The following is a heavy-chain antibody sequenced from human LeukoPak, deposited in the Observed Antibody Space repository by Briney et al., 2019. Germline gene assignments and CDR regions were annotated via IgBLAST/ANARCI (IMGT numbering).Heavy chain of an antibody. CDR2: IYHSGST. Sequence: SETLSLTCAVSGYSISSGYYWGWIRQPPGKGLEWIGSIYHSGSTYYNPSLKSRITISVDTSKNQFSLKLSSVTAADTAVYYCARDHYYDSSGYYYFDYWGQGTLVTVSS. CDR3: ARDHYYDSSGYYYFDY. V-gene: IGHV4-38-2*02. J-gene: IGHJ4*02. CDR1: GYSISSGYY. D-gene: IGHD3-22*01.